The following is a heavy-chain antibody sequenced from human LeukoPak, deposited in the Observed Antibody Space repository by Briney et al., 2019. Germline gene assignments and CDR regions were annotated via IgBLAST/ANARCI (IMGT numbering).Heavy chain of an antibody. V-gene: IGHV4-30-4*01. CDR3: ARDSSYYFSAGRGAIDY. D-gene: IGHD1-26*01. J-gene: IGHJ4*02. CDR2: IYYSGNT. Sequence: PSETLSLTCTVSGGSISSGGYYWSWIRQPPGKGLEWIGYIYYSGNTYYNPSLKSRVTISVDTSKNQFSLKLNSVTAADTAVYYCARDSSYYFSAGRGAIDYWGQGTLVTVSS. CDR1: GGSISSGGYY.